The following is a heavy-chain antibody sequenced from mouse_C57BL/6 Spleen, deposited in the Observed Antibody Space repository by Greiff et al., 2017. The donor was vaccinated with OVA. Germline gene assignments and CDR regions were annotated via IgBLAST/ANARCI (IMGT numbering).Heavy chain of an antibody. CDR1: GYTFTDYE. V-gene: IGHV1-15*01. J-gene: IGHJ2*01. CDR3: TRPLYDRCDY. D-gene: IGHD2-3*01. CDR2: IDPETGGT. Sequence: QVQLQQSGAELVRPGASVTLSCKASGYTFTDYEMHWVKQTPVHGLEWIGAIDPETGGTAYNQKFKGKAILTADKSSSTAYMELRSLTSEDSAVYYCTRPLYDRCDYWGQGTTLTVSS.